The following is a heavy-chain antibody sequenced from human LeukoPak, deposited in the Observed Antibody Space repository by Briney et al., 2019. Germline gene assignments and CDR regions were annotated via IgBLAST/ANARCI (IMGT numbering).Heavy chain of an antibody. J-gene: IGHJ5*02. D-gene: IGHD3-22*01. CDR2: FDPEDGET. CDR3: ATEGGYDSSGYYQPWFDP. CDR1: GYTLTELS. Sequence: ASVKVSCKVSGYTLTELSMHWVRQAPGKGLVWMGGFDPEDGETIYAQKFQGRVTMTEDTSTDTAYMELSSLRSEDTAVYYCATEGGYDSSGYYQPWFDPWGQGTLVTVSS. V-gene: IGHV1-24*01.